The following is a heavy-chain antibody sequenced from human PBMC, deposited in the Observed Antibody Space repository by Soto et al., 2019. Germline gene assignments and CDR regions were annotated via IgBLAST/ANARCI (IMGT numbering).Heavy chain of an antibody. J-gene: IGHJ6*02. CDR3: AGVGHIPNYCMAV. D-gene: IGHD1-26*01. CDR1: GGTFSSYP. V-gene: IGHV1-69*01. CDR2: IIPFFGTS. Sequence: QVQLVQSGAEVKKPGSSVKVSCEASGGTFSSYPINWVRQAPGQGLEWMGGIIPFFGTSNYAQKFQGRVTITADDSTSTAYMELRSLRSEYAAVYDCAGVGHIPNYCMAVWGQGTTVTVSS.